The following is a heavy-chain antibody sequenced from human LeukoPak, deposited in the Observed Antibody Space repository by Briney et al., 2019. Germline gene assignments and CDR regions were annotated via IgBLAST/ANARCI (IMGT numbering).Heavy chain of an antibody. CDR1: GFTFSSYG. D-gene: IGHD2-2*01. CDR2: ISYDGSNK. V-gene: IGHV3-30*03. Sequence: PGGSLRLSCAASGFTFSSYGMHWVRQAPGKGLEWVAVISYDGSNKYYADSVKGRFTISRDNSKNTLYLQMYSLRAEDTAVYYCARARYCSTTSCYGSFYLDYWGQGTLVTVSS. J-gene: IGHJ4*02. CDR3: ARARYCSTTSCYGSFYLDY.